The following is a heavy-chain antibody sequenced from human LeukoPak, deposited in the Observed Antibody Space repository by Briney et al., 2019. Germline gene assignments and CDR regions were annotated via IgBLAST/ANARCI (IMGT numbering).Heavy chain of an antibody. CDR2: IIPIFGTA. CDR3: ARVPLDDASRHYYPH. V-gene: IGHV1-69*13. Sequence: ASVKVSCKASGGTFSSYAISWVRQAPGQGLEWMGGIIPIFGTANYAQKFQGRVTITADESTSTAYMELSSLRSEDTAVYYCARVPLDDASRHYYPHWGQGTLVTVSS. J-gene: IGHJ1*01. D-gene: IGHD3-10*01. CDR1: GGTFSSYA.